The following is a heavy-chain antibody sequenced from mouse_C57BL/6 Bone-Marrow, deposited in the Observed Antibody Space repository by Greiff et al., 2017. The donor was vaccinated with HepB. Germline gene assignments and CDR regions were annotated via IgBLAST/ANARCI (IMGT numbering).Heavy chain of an antibody. CDR2: ISDGGSYT. J-gene: IGHJ3*01. Sequence: EVHLVESGGGLVKPGGSLKLSCAASGFTFSSYAMSWVRQTPEKRLEWVATISDGGSYTYYPDNVKGRFTISRDNAKNNLYLQMSHLKSEDTAMYYCARQAYYSNYDFAYWGQGTLVTVSA. V-gene: IGHV5-4*01. D-gene: IGHD2-5*01. CDR3: ARQAYYSNYDFAY. CDR1: GFTFSSYA.